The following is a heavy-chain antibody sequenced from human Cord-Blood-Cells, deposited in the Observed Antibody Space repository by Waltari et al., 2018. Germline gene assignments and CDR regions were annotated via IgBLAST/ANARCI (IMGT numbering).Heavy chain of an antibody. CDR3: ATLSSSWYDY. CDR1: GGSFSGYY. J-gene: IGHJ4*02. D-gene: IGHD6-13*01. V-gene: IGHV4-34*01. CDR2: INHSGSN. Sequence: QVQLQQWGAGLLKPSETLSLTCAVYGGSFSGYYWSWIRQPPGKGLGWIGEINHSGSNNYHPSLKSRVTISVDTSKNQFSLKLSSVTAADTAVYYCATLSSSWYDYWGQGTLVTVSS.